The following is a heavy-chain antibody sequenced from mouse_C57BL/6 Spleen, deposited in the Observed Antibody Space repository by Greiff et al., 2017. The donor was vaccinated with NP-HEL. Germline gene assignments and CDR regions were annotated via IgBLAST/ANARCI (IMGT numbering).Heavy chain of an antibody. V-gene: IGHV5-12*01. D-gene: IGHD1-1*01. CDR3: ARHYYGSSWGYFDV. Sequence: EVKLVESGGGLVQPGGSLKLSCAASGFTFSDYYMYWVRQTPEKRLEWVAYISNGGGSTYYPDTVKGRFTISRDNAKNTLYLQMSRLKSEDTAMYYCARHYYGSSWGYFDVWGTGTTVTVSS. CDR1: GFTFSDYY. J-gene: IGHJ1*03. CDR2: ISNGGGST.